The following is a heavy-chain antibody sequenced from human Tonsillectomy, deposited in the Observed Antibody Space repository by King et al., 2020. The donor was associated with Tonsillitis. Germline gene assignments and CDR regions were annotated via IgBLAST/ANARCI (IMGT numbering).Heavy chain of an antibody. Sequence: VQLVESGGGVVQPGRSLRLSCTASGFTFRSYGMHWVRQAPGKGLEWVALISYDGSNKYYGDSVKGRFTISRDNSKNTMLLQMNSLRPEDTAVYYCANVPPLYSTSYFGFDPWGQGILVTVSS. J-gene: IGHJ5*02. CDR3: ANVPPLYSTSYFGFDP. D-gene: IGHD6-13*01. CDR2: ISYDGSNK. CDR1: GFTFRSYG. V-gene: IGHV3-30*18.